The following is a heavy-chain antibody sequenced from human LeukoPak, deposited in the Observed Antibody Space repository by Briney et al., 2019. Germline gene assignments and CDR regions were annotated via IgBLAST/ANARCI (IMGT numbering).Heavy chain of an antibody. V-gene: IGHV3-23*01. J-gene: IGHJ4*02. CDR1: GFTFSSYA. CDR3: AIMHGYYDGSGYWVQ. CDR2: ISPSADRT. Sequence: GGSLRLSCAASGFTFSSYAMSWVRQAPGKGLEWVSFISPSADRTSNADSVEGRFTISRDNPRNTLYLQMNSLRDEDTAVYYCAIMHGYYDGSGYWVQWGQGTLVTVSS. D-gene: IGHD3-22*01.